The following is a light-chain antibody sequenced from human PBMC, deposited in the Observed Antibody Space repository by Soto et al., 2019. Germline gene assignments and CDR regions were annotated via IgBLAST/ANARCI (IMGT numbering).Light chain of an antibody. Sequence: EIVMTQSSATLSVSPGERVILSCRASQNINSDLAWYQQKPGQAPRFLIYGASTRATSIPPRFSGWGSGTQFTLTISSLQSEDSALYYCQHYNNWPWTFGQGTKVDIK. CDR2: GAS. CDR1: QNINSD. J-gene: IGKJ1*01. V-gene: IGKV3-15*01. CDR3: QHYNNWPWT.